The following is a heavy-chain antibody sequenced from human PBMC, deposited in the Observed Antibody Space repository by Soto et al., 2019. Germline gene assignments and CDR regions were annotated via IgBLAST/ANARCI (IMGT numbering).Heavy chain of an antibody. V-gene: IGHV4-31*03. CDR1: GAALNSGNYY. CDR3: ARLRIATNNYKWFDP. Sequence: PSETLAITCSDSGAALNSGNYYWSWIRQVPGKGLEWIGHIYVTGAVDYNPSLRDRITISQDTSERQFSLNLRLVTAADTAVYYCARLRIATNNYKWFDPWGQGTLVTVSS. J-gene: IGHJ5*02. CDR2: IYVTGAV. D-gene: IGHD2-21*01.